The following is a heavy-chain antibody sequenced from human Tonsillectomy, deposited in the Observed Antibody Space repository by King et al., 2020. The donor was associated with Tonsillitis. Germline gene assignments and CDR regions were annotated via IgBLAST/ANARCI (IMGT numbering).Heavy chain of an antibody. J-gene: IGHJ4*01. Sequence: VQLVESGGGLVQPGGSLRLSCAASGFTFSVHAMSWVRQAPGKGLEWVSSMSGSGDMTYYAESVKGRFTTSRDKSKKMLYLQMNSLRVEDTAVYYCAKKLTPLVVGASDFDYWGHGTLVIVSS. CDR2: MSGSGDMT. V-gene: IGHV3-23*04. CDR1: GFTFSVHA. CDR3: AKKLTPLVVGASDFDY. D-gene: IGHD2-15*01.